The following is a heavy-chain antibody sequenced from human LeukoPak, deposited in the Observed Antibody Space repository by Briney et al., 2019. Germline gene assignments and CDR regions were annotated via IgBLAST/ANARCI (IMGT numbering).Heavy chain of an antibody. CDR2: IYSSGTT. CDR3: ARAEGSGSGAYTLDY. CDR1: GGSTINYF. D-gene: IGHD3-10*01. Sequence: SETLSLTCTVSGGSTINYFRSWIRQPAGKGLEWIGHIYSSGTTHYNPSLNNRVTISLDASTSQFSLHLNSVTAAETAVYFCARAEGSGSGAYTLDYWGQGILVTVSS. J-gene: IGHJ4*02. V-gene: IGHV4-4*07.